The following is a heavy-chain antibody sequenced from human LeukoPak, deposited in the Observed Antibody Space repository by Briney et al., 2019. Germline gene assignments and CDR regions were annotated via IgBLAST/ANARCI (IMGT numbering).Heavy chain of an antibody. J-gene: IGHJ4*02. CDR3: AHSHGTYSSGWYLDY. Sequence: XXXSXXXXXXGWIRQPXXXALEWLALIYWDDDKRYSPSLKSRLTITKDTSKNQVVLTMTNMDPVDTATYYCAHSHGTYSSGWYLDYWGQGTLVTVSS. CDR2: IYWDDDK. D-gene: IGHD6-19*01. V-gene: IGHV2-5*02. CDR1: XXXSXXXXX.